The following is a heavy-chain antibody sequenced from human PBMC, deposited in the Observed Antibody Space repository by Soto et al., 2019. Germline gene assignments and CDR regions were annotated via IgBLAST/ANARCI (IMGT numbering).Heavy chain of an antibody. CDR3: ARLKVPAASYYYYYGMDV. V-gene: IGHV5-51*01. CDR2: IYPGDSDT. D-gene: IGHD2-2*01. J-gene: IGHJ6*02. Sequence: GESLKISCKGSGYSFTSYWIGWVRQMPGKGLEWMGIIYPGDSDTRYSPSFQGQVTILADKSISTAYLQWSSLKASDTAMYYCARLKVPAASYYYYYGMDVWGQGTTVTSP. CDR1: GYSFTSYW.